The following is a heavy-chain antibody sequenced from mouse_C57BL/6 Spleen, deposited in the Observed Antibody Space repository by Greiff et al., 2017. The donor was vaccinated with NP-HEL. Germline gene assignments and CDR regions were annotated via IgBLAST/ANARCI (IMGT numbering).Heavy chain of an antibody. D-gene: IGHD2-3*01. J-gene: IGHJ1*03. V-gene: IGHV1-52*01. CDR1: GYTFTSYW. CDR2: IDPSDSET. CDR3: ARGYDGYYWYFDV. Sequence: QVQLQQPGAELVRPGSSVKLSCKASGYTFTSYWMHWVKQRPIQGLEWIGNIDPSDSETHYNQKFKDKATLTVDKSASTAYMQLSSLTTEDSAVDYCARGYDGYYWYFDVWGTGTTVTVSS.